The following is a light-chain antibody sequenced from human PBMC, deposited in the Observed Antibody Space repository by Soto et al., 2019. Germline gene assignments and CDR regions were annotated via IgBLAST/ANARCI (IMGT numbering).Light chain of an antibody. CDR1: SSNIGAGYD. J-gene: IGLJ1*01. Sequence: QSVLTQPPSVSGAPGQRVTISCTRSSSNIGAGYDVHWYQQPPGTAPKLLIYGNSNRPSGVPDRFSGSKSGTSASLAITGLQAEDEADYYCQSYDSSLSVYVFGTGTKVTVL. V-gene: IGLV1-40*01. CDR2: GNS. CDR3: QSYDSSLSVYV.